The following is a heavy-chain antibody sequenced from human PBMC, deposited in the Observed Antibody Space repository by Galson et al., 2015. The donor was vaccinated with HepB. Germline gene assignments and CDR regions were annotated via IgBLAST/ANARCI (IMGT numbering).Heavy chain of an antibody. J-gene: IGHJ6*02. CDR2: IYYSGDT. CDR1: DVSISSSLYY. CDR3: ARTAAPTTYYYFYAMDV. Sequence: ETLPLTCTVSDVSISSSLYYWVWIRQPPGKELEWIGNIYYSGDTYYSPSLKSRVSISVDKSKKQLSLRLSSVTAGDTGVYYCARTAAPTTYYYFYAMDVWGQGTTVTVSS. V-gene: IGHV4-39*01. D-gene: IGHD6-25*01.